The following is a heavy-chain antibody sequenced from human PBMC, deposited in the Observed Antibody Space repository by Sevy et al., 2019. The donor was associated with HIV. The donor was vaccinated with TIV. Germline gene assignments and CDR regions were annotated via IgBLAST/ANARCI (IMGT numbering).Heavy chain of an antibody. J-gene: IGHJ6*02. CDR3: AKVLARGVAVAGTAWGMDV. CDR2: FDPEDGET. D-gene: IGHD6-19*01. Sequence: ASVKVSCKVSGYTLTELSMHWVRQAPGKGLEWMGGFDPEDGETIYAQKFQGRVTMTEDTSTDTAYMELSSLRSEDTAVYYCAKVLARGVAVAGTAWGMDVWGQGTTVTVSS. V-gene: IGHV1-24*01. CDR1: GYTLTELS.